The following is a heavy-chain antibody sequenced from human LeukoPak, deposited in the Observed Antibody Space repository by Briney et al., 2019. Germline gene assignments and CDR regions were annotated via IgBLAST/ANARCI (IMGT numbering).Heavy chain of an antibody. J-gene: IGHJ4*02. CDR1: GFTFSSYA. V-gene: IGHV3-30-3*01. CDR3: ARSYSSGWYDLYHFDY. CDR2: ISYDGSNK. Sequence: GGSLRLSCAASGFTFSSYAMHWVRQAPGKGLEWVAVISYDGSNKYYADSVKGRFTISRDNSKNTLYLQMNSLRAEDTAVYYCARSYSSGWYDLYHFDYWGQGALVTVSS. D-gene: IGHD6-19*01.